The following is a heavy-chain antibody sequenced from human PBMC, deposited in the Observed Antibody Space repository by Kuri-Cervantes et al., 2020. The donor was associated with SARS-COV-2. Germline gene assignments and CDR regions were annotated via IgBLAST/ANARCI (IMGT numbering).Heavy chain of an antibody. CDR3: AKDPRIAVAGRGGGFDY. CDR2: ISSSSSTI. Sequence: GESLKISCAASGFTFSSYSMNWVRQAPGKGLEWVSYISSSSSTIYYADSVKGRFTISRDNSKNTLYLQMNSLRAEDTAVYYCAKDPRIAVAGRGGGFDYWGQGTLVTVSS. V-gene: IGHV3-48*01. J-gene: IGHJ4*02. CDR1: GFTFSSYS. D-gene: IGHD6-19*01.